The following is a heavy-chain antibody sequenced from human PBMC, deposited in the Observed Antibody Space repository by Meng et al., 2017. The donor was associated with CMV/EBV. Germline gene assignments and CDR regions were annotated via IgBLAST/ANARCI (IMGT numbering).Heavy chain of an antibody. J-gene: IGHJ2*01. V-gene: IGHV1-69*12. Sequence: QLVMSGAEVKKPGCLWKVTMNAFGGTFSSYVISWVRKAPGQGLEWMGGIIPIFGTAKYAQKFQGRVTITADESTSTAYMELSSLRSEDTAVYYCASVTGIGWWYFDLWGRGTLVTVSS. CDR1: GGTFSSYV. CDR2: IIPIFGTA. D-gene: IGHD1-20*01. CDR3: ASVTGIGWWYFDL.